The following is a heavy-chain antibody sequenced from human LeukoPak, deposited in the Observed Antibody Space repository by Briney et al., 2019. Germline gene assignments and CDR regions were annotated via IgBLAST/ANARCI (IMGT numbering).Heavy chain of an antibody. CDR1: GYTFSNYG. D-gene: IGHD3-22*01. CDR2: ISVYNGNT. J-gene: IGHJ4*02. CDR3: ARGIPPHYDFDY. Sequence: GASVNVSCKASGYTFSNYGISWVRQAPGQGLEWMGWISVYNGNTNYAQKVQGRVTMTTDTSTNTDYMELRSLRSDDTAVYYCARGIPPHYDFDYWGQGTLVTVSS. V-gene: IGHV1-18*01.